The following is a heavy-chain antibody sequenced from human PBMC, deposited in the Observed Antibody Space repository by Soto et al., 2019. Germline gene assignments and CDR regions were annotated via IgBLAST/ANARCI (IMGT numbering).Heavy chain of an antibody. Sequence: EAQLLESGGGLVEPGGSLSLSCAASGFTFRSYAMTWDRQAPGKGLEWVSYTGGGGVSTYYADSVKGRFTSSRDDSKNALYLQMNRLRAEDAARYYCARIVLGGSNHDAFDIWGPGTMVTVSS. CDR1: GFTFRSYA. CDR2: TGGGGVST. V-gene: IGHV3-23*01. CDR3: ARIVLGGSNHDAFDI. D-gene: IGHD2-15*01. J-gene: IGHJ3*02.